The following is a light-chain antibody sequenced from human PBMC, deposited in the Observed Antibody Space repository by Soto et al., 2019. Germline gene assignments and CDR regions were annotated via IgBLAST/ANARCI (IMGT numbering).Light chain of an antibody. CDR2: AAS. J-gene: IGKJ2*01. Sequence: DIQMTQSPSSLSAAIGDRVTITCRASHDIGTYLKWYQQKPGKAPNLLIYAASTLQSGVPATFSGSGSGTDFTLTISSLQHDDFANYYCQQSFNAPTFGQGTKLEI. CDR1: HDIGTY. V-gene: IGKV1-39*01. CDR3: QQSFNAPT.